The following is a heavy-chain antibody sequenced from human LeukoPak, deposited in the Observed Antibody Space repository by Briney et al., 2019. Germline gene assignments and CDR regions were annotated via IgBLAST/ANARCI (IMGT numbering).Heavy chain of an antibody. CDR2: IDIRGRTT. CDR1: GSTFSNFG. V-gene: IGHV3-23*05. D-gene: IGHD2-21*02. CDR3: AHRSGLLSYYFDY. J-gene: IGHJ4*02. Sequence: GGSLRLSCAASGSTFSNFGMSWVRQAPGKGLEWVSSIDIRGRTTYYTDSVKGRFTNSRDNSKSTLFLQMNSLRAEDTAVYYCAHRSGLLSYYFDYWGPGTLVTVSS.